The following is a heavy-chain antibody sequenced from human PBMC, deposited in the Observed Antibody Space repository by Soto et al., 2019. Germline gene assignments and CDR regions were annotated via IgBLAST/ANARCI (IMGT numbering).Heavy chain of an antibody. Sequence: QVQLVQSGAEVKKPGSSVKVSCKASGGTFSSYSISWVRQAPGQGLEWMGGIIPIFGTANYAQKFQGRATITADESRSTAYMELSSLRSEDTAVYYCAIEYSSSPPYYPIGYWGQGTLVTVSS. CDR1: GGTFSSYS. CDR3: AIEYSSSPPYYPIGY. CDR2: IIPIFGTA. D-gene: IGHD6-6*01. J-gene: IGHJ4*02. V-gene: IGHV1-69*01.